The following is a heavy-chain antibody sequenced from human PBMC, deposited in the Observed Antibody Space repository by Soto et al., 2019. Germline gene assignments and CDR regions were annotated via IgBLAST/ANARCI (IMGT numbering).Heavy chain of an antibody. CDR2: IYYSGST. D-gene: IGHD6-19*01. V-gene: IGHV4-59*01. Sequence: SETLSLTCTVSGGSISSYYWSWIRQPPGKGLEWIGYIYYSGSTNYNPSLKSRVTISVDTSKNQFSLKLSSVTAADTAVYYCARVSLGGTGVDYWGQGTLVTVSS. J-gene: IGHJ4*02. CDR3: ARVSLGGTGVDY. CDR1: GGSISSYY.